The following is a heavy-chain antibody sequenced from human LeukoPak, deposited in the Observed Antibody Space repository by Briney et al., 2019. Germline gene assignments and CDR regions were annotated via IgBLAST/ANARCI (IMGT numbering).Heavy chain of an antibody. Sequence: VASVKASCKASGYTFTSYYMHWVRQAPGQGLEWMGIINPSGGSTSYAQKFQGRVTMTRDTSTSTVYMELSSLRSEDTAVYYCARDNSVGDNAWWFDPWGQGTLVTVSS. J-gene: IGHJ5*02. D-gene: IGHD1-26*01. CDR2: INPSGGST. V-gene: IGHV1-46*01. CDR3: ARDNSVGDNAWWFDP. CDR1: GYTFTSYY.